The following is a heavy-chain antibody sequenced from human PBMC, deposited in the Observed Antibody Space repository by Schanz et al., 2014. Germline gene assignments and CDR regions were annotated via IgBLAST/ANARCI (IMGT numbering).Heavy chain of an antibody. CDR1: GFTFSSYG. CDR3: AREYSSYGTVYY. CDR2: ITNKPNNYNT. Sequence: EVQLVESGGGMVQPGGSLRLSCAASGFTFSSYGMHWVRQAPGKGLEWVGRITNKPNNYNTEYAASVKGRFTISRDDSRNSLYLQMNSLRVEDTALYYCAREYSSYGTVYYWGQGTLXTVSS. V-gene: IGHV3-72*01. D-gene: IGHD5-12*01. J-gene: IGHJ4*02.